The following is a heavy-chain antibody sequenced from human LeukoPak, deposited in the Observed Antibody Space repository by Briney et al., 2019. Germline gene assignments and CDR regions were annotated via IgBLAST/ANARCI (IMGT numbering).Heavy chain of an antibody. Sequence: GASVKVSCKASGYTFTSYALNWVRQAPGQGLEWMGWINTNTGNPTYAQGFTGRFVFSLDTSVSTAYLQISSLKAEDTAVYYCARVSGLLRFGELLSSDYWGQGTLVTVSS. CDR3: ARVSGLLRFGELLSSDY. D-gene: IGHD3-10*01. CDR1: GYTFTSYA. V-gene: IGHV7-4-1*02. J-gene: IGHJ4*02. CDR2: INTNTGNP.